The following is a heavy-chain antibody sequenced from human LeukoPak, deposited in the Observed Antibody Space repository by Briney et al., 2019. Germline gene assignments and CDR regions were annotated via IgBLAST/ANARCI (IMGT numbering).Heavy chain of an antibody. V-gene: IGHV3-23*01. D-gene: IGHD5-12*01. CDR3: AKDLGAADSGYHYYFDY. CDR2: ISGSGGST. Sequence: PGGSLRLSCAASGFTFSSYAMSWVRQAPGKGLEWVSAISGSGGSTYYADSVKGRFTISRDNSKNTLYLQMNSLRAEDTAVYYCAKDLGAADSGYHYYFDYWGQGTLVTVSS. J-gene: IGHJ4*02. CDR1: GFTFSSYA.